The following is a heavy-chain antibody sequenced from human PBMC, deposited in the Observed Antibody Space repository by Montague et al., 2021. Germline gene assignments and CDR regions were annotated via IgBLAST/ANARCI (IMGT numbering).Heavy chain of an antibody. J-gene: IGHJ5*02. CDR1: GASITSNIYY. Sequence: SETLSLTCTVSGASITSNIYYWGWIRQSPGKGLEWIGSIYYSGNSFYQPSLKSRITMAVDTSKNQFSLKLSSVTAADTAIYYCARVFSSRYVGWLDPWGQGTLVTVSS. D-gene: IGHD6-13*01. CDR3: ARVFSSRYVGWLDP. CDR2: IYYSGNS. V-gene: IGHV4-39*07.